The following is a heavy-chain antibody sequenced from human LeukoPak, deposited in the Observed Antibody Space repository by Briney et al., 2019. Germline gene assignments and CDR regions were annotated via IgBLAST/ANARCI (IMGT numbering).Heavy chain of an antibody. CDR1: GYRFTSYG. CDR3: ARGGDGDCMTGRVLDY. D-gene: IGHD1-20*01. J-gene: IGHJ4*02. V-gene: IGHV1-18*01. Sequence: GASVKVSCKASGYRFTSYGISWVGQAPGQGLEWMGWISAYNGNTNYARKLQGRVTMTTDTSTSTAYMELRGLRSDDTAVYYCARGGDGDCMTGRVLDYWGQGTLVTVSS. CDR2: ISAYNGNT.